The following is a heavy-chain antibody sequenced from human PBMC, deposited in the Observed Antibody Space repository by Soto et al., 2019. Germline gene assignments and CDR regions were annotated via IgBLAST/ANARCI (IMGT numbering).Heavy chain of an antibody. Sequence: SETLSLTCTVSGGSISSGGYYWSWIRQHPGKGLEWIGYIFYSGSTYYNPSLKSRVTISVDTSKNQFSLKLSSVTAADTAVYYCARECSGGYNGFDPWGQGTLVTVSS. J-gene: IGHJ5*02. CDR3: ARECSGGYNGFDP. CDR1: GGSISSGGYY. D-gene: IGHD2-15*01. CDR2: IFYSGST. V-gene: IGHV4-31*03.